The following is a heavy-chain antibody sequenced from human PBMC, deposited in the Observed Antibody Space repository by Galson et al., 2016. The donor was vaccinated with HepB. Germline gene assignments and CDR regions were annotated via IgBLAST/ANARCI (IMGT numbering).Heavy chain of an antibody. Sequence: SLRLSCAASGFSFSRYWMAWVRQAPGKGLEWVGNIRADGTANDYVGSVKGRFTMSRDNAQKSLFLQMTSLSAEDTAVYYCARENFWKLDHWGRGTPVTVSS. CDR2: IRADGTAN. D-gene: IGHD3-3*01. V-gene: IGHV3-7*03. CDR3: ARENFWKLDH. J-gene: IGHJ5*02. CDR1: GFSFSRYW.